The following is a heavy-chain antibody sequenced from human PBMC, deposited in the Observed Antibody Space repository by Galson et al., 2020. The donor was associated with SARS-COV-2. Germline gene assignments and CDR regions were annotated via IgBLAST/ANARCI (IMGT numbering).Heavy chain of an antibody. CDR1: GGSISSSSYY. V-gene: IGHV4-39*07. J-gene: IGHJ6*03. CDR2: IYYSGST. CDR3: ARARLKNEFWSGYDLEYYYDYMDV. D-gene: IGHD3-3*01. Sequence: GSLRLSCTVSGGSISSSSYYWGWIRKTPGKGLEWIGSIYYSGSTYTNPSLKRRVTITVDTSKNQFSLKLSSVTAADTAVYYCARARLKNEFWSGYDLEYYYDYMDVCGKGTTVTVSS.